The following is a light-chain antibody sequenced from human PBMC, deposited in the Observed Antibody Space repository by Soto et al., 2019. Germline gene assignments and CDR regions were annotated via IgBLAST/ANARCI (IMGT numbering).Light chain of an antibody. CDR1: QSLSSIY. Sequence: EIVLTQSPGTLSLSPGEGATLSCRASQSLSSIYLAWYQQKPGQAPRLLIYDTSNRATGIPVRFSGSGSGTDFTLTISRLEPEDFAVYYCQQYGNSPPWTFGQGTKVDI. J-gene: IGKJ1*01. V-gene: IGKV3-20*01. CDR3: QQYGNSPPWT. CDR2: DTS.